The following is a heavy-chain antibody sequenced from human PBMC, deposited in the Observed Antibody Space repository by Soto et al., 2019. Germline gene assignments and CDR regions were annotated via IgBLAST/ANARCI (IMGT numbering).Heavy chain of an antibody. Sequence: QLQLQESGPGLVKPSETLSLTCTVSGGSISSSSYFWGWIRQPPGKGLEWIGSIYYSGRTYYNPSLKSRGTLSVDTSKNQFSLKLSSVTAADTAVYYCARHPSDFWFDPWGQGTLVTVSS. V-gene: IGHV4-39*01. J-gene: IGHJ5*02. CDR1: GGSISSSSYF. D-gene: IGHD2-21*02. CDR3: ARHPSDFWFDP. CDR2: IYYSGRT.